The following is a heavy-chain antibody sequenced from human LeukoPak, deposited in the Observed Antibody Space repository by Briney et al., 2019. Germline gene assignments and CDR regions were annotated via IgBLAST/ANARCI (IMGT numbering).Heavy chain of an antibody. CDR1: GYTFTSYG. Sequence: EASVKVSCKASGYTFTSYGISWVRQAPGQGLEWMGWINPNSGGTNYAQKFQGRVTMTRDTSISTAYMELSRLRSDDTAVYYCARGSEGSGWYNYYYYMDVWGKGTTVTVSS. CDR2: INPNSGGT. V-gene: IGHV1-2*02. D-gene: IGHD6-19*01. J-gene: IGHJ6*03. CDR3: ARGSEGSGWYNYYYYMDV.